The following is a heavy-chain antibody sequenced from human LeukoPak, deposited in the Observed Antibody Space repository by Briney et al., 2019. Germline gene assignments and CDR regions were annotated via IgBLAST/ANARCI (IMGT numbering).Heavy chain of an antibody. Sequence: ASVKVSCKASGYTFTGYYMHWVRQAPGQGLEWMGWINPNSGGTNSAQKFQGRVTMTRDTSISTVYMELGSLRADDTAVYYCARVRGQFCGSSNCYGANYGLDVWGQGTTVIVSS. V-gene: IGHV1-2*02. J-gene: IGHJ6*02. CDR1: GYTFTGYY. CDR3: ARVRGQFCGSSNCYGANYGLDV. D-gene: IGHD2-2*01. CDR2: INPNSGGT.